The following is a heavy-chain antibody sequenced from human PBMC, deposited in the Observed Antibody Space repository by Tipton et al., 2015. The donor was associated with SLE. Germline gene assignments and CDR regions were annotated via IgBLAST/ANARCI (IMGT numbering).Heavy chain of an antibody. V-gene: IGHV4-61*08. CDR1: GDSVSSDGYY. Sequence: LSLTCTVSGDSVSSDGYYWTWFRQPPGKGLEWIGYVQASGRTNYSPSLKSRVIISIDRSQNQFSLNLISVTTADAAVYYCVRLGDYKGAYWGQGTLVAVSS. J-gene: IGHJ4*02. CDR2: VQASGRT. CDR3: VRLGDYKGAY. D-gene: IGHD3-16*01.